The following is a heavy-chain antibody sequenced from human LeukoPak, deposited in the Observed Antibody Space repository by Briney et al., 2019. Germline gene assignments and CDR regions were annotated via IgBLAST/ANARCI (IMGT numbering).Heavy chain of an antibody. CDR2: IYPGDSDT. Sequence: MHGESLKISCRGSGYSFTSYWIGWVRQMPGKGLEWMGIIYPGDSDTRYSPSFQGQVTISADKSISTAYLQWSSLKASDTAMYYCARLKQQLGAGGGYFDYWGQGTLVTVSS. V-gene: IGHV5-51*01. CDR3: ARLKQQLGAGGGYFDY. J-gene: IGHJ4*02. CDR1: GYSFTSYW. D-gene: IGHD6-13*01.